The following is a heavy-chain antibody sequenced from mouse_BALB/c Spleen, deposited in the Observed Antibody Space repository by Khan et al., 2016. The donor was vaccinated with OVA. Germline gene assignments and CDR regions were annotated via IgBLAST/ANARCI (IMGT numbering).Heavy chain of an antibody. CDR2: INPSNGYT. D-gene: IGHD2-14*01. CDR3: VRDGAYHRNDGWFAY. J-gene: IGHJ3*01. CDR1: GYTFTSYT. Sequence: VQLQQSGAELARPGASVKMSCKASGYTFTSYTIHWIKERPGQGLEWIGNINPSNGYTNYNQKFKDKATLTKDKSSTTAYLQLSSLTSDDSAVYNCVRDGAYHRNDGWFAYWGQGTLVTVSA. V-gene: IGHV1-4*01.